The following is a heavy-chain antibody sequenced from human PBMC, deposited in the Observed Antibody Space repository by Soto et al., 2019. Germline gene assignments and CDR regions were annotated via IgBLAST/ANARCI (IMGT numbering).Heavy chain of an antibody. D-gene: IGHD1-1*01. V-gene: IGHV1-8*01. CDR2: MNPNSGNT. CDR1: GYTFTSYD. Sequence: QVQLVQSGAEVKKPGASVKVSCKASGYTFTSYDINWVRQATGQGLEWMGWMNPNSGNTGYAQKFQGRVTMTRNTSISTAYIERSSLRSEDTAVYYCARERTGTTSMDVWGQGTTVTVSS. J-gene: IGHJ6*02. CDR3: ARERTGTTSMDV.